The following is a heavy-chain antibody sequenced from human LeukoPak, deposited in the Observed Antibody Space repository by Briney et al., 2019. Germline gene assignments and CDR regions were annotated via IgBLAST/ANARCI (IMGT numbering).Heavy chain of an antibody. Sequence: PSETLSLTCTVSGGSISPYYWSWIRQPPGKELEWIAFIFYSGSAHYNPSLTSRVTISVDTSKNQFSLRLTSVTAADTAVYYCARVLTTVTTTLNYFDYWGQGTLVTVSS. CDR1: GGSISPYY. V-gene: IGHV4-59*12. CDR2: IFYSGSA. CDR3: ARVLTTVTTTLNYFDY. D-gene: IGHD4-17*01. J-gene: IGHJ4*02.